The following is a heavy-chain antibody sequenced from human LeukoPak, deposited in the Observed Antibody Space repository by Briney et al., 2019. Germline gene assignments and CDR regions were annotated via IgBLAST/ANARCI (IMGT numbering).Heavy chain of an antibody. Sequence: ASVKVSCKASGYTFTSYGISWVRQAPGQRLEWMGWISAYNGNTNYAQKLQGRVTMTTDTSTSTAYMELRSLRSDDTAVYYCARTITMIVSGWFDPWGQGTLVTVSS. CDR1: GYTFTSYG. D-gene: IGHD3-22*01. CDR3: ARTITMIVSGWFDP. V-gene: IGHV1-18*01. CDR2: ISAYNGNT. J-gene: IGHJ5*02.